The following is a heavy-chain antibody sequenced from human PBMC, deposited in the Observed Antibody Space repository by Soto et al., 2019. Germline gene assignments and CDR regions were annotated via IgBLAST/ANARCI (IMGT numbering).Heavy chain of an antibody. D-gene: IGHD1-20*01. Sequence: SGPTLVNPTDTLTLTCTFSGSSLTSPGMCVSWIRQSPGKALEWLALIERDDDDKYYSTSLKTRLTISKDTRKNQVVLTMANMEPADTATYYCARSIRGPRRFNGMDVWGQGTTVTVSS. V-gene: IGHV2-70*13. J-gene: IGHJ6*02. CDR1: GSSLTSPGMC. CDR3: ARSIRGPRRFNGMDV. CDR2: IERDDDDK.